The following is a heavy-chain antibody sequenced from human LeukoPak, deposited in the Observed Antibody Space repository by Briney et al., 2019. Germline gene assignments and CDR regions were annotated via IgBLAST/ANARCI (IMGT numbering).Heavy chain of an antibody. J-gene: IGHJ4*02. CDR2: IYYSGNT. CDR1: GGSISSYY. CDR3: ARAGVGDYVWGSYRLYYFDY. Sequence: SETLSLTCTVSGGSISSYYWSWIRQPPGKGLEGIGYIYYSGNTNYNPSLKSRVTISVYTSKNQFSLKLSSVTAADTAVYYCARAGVGDYVWGSYRLYYFDYWGQGTLVTVSS. V-gene: IGHV4-59*01. D-gene: IGHD3-16*02.